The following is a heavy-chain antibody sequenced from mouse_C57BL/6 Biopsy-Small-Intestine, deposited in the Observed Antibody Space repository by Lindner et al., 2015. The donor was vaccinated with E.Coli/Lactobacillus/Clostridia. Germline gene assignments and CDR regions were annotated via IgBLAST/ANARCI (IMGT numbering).Heavy chain of an antibody. J-gene: IGHJ4*01. CDR3: AGGLPPLYALDY. V-gene: IGHV1-84*01. D-gene: IGHD5-1*01. Sequence: VQLQESGPELVKPGASVKISCKASGYTFTDYYMNWVNQRPGQGLEWIGWIYPGSSNARYNEKFKGKATLTIDTSSSTAYMQLSSLTSEDSAVYFCAGGLPPLYALDYWGQGTSVTVSS. CDR2: IYPGSSNA. CDR1: GYTFTDYY.